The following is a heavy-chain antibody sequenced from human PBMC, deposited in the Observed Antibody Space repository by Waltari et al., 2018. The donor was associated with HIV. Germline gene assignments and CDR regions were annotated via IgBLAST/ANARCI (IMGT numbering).Heavy chain of an antibody. CDR1: GGSFSTSA. CDR3: ASGGSAVTYFDF. J-gene: IGHJ4*02. CDR2: IIPMLDTT. D-gene: IGHD4-17*01. V-gene: IGHV1-69*06. Sequence: QVRLVQSGAEVKKPGSSVKVSCKASGGSFSTSAVAWVRQAPGHGLEWMGGIIPMLDTTNDAQKFQGRVTITADKSTNTAYLEVSRLSSEDTAIYFCASGGSAVTYFDFWGQGTMVTVSS.